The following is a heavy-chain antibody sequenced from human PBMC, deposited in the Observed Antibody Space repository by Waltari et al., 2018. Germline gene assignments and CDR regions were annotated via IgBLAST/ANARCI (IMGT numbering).Heavy chain of an antibody. CDR3: ASGDYYDSSGSDIDY. D-gene: IGHD3-22*01. CDR2: IIPILGIA. V-gene: IGHV1-69*02. CDR1: VGTFSSYT. Sequence: QVQLVQSGAEVKKPGSSVKVSCKASVGTFSSYTISWVRQAPGQGLEWMGRIIPILGIANYAQKFQGRVTITADKSTSTAYMELSSLRSEDTAVYYCASGDYYDSSGSDIDYWGQGTLVTVSS. J-gene: IGHJ4*02.